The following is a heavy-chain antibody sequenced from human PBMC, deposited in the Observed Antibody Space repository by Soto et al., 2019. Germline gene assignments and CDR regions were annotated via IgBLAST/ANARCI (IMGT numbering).Heavy chain of an antibody. D-gene: IGHD3-10*01. J-gene: IGHJ6*02. CDR3: ARDRRGFYGSGSYPGGYYYYGMDV. V-gene: IGHV3-11*01. CDR1: GFTFSDYY. CDR2: ISSSGSTI. Sequence: GGSLRLSCAASGFTFSDYYMSWIRQAPGKGLEWVPYISSSGSTIYYADSVKGRFTISRDNAKNSLYLQMNSLRAEDTAVYYCARDRRGFYGSGSYPGGYYYYGMDVWGQGTTVTVSS.